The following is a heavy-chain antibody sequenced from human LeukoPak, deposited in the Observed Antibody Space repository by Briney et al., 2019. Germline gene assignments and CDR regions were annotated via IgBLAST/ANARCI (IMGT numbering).Heavy chain of an antibody. CDR1: GYSFTSNV. CDR3: ARFGLGKHIEVAGIPFDI. V-gene: IGHV1-18*01. Sequence: GASVKVSCKASGYSFTSNVISWVRQAPGQGLEWMGWISAYSGNTNYAQKLQGRVTMTTDTSTSTAYMELRSLGSDDTAVYYCARFGLGKHIEVAGIPFDIWGQGTMVTVSS. D-gene: IGHD6-19*01. J-gene: IGHJ3*02. CDR2: ISAYSGNT.